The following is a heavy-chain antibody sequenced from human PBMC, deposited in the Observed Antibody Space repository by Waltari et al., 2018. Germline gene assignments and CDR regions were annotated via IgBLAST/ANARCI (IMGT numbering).Heavy chain of an antibody. D-gene: IGHD1-1*01. V-gene: IGHV3-23*03. CDR2: IYSGGST. Sequence: EVQLLESGGGLAQPGGSLRLSCEASGFTFSSNDMTGVRQAPGKGLEWVSRIYSGGSTNYADSVKCRFTVSRDNSKNTLYLQMSNLRGEDTAVYYCAKGGDTGTYGFFDFWGQGTLVSVSS. CDR3: AKGGDTGTYGFFDF. CDR1: GFTFSSND. J-gene: IGHJ4*02.